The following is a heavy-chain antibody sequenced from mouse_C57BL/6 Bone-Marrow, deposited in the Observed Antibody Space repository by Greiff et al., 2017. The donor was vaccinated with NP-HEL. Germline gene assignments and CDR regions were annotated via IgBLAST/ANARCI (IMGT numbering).Heavy chain of an antibody. CDR1: GYTFTSYW. J-gene: IGHJ2*01. Sequence: QVQLQQTGAELVMPGASVKLSCKASGYTFTSYWMHWVKQRPGQGLEWIGEIDPSDSYTNYNQKFKGKSTLTVDKSSSTAYMQLRSLTSEDSAVYNCAKLRLGYYFAYWGQGTTLTVSA. D-gene: IGHD2-4*01. V-gene: IGHV1-69*01. CDR2: IDPSDSYT. CDR3: AKLRLGYYFAY.